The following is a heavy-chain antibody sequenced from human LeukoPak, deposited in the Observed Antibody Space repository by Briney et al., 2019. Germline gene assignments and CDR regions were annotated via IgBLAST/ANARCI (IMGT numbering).Heavy chain of an antibody. CDR2: IYPKRGDT. CDR1: GYTFNDHQ. Sequence: GASVKVSCKPSGYTFNDHQVHWVRQALGQGLEWMGRIYPKRGDTDYPQKFQIRATMTRDTSITTAYMELTSLRSDDTAVYYCVSHYGPGPVWGQGTLVTVS. J-gene: IGHJ4*02. D-gene: IGHD3-10*01. CDR3: VSHYGPGPV. V-gene: IGHV1-2*06.